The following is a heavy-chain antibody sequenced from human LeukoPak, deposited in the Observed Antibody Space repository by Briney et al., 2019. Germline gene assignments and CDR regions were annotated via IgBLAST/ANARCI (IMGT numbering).Heavy chain of an antibody. D-gene: IGHD3-10*01. CDR1: GFTFSRHP. Sequence: GGSLTLSCAASGFTFSRHPMHWVRQAPGKGVEWVALISHDEVSTYYVDSVKGRFTISRDNAKNSLYLHMNSLTAEDTAMYYCARDWVAGVPFDAFDIWGQGTMVSVSS. CDR2: ISHDEVST. J-gene: IGHJ3*02. V-gene: IGHV3-30*07. CDR3: ARDWVAGVPFDAFDI.